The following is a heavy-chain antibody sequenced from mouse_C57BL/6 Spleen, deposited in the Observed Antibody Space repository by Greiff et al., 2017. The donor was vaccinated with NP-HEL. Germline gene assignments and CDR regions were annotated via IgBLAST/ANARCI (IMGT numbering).Heavy chain of an antibody. J-gene: IGHJ4*01. CDR1: GYTFTSYW. CDR3: ASIYYDYDGYAMDY. D-gene: IGHD2-4*01. Sequence: QVQLKQPGAELVMPGASVKLSCKASGYTFTSYWMHWVKQRPGQGLEWIGEIDPSDSYTNYNQKFKGKSTLTVDKSSSTAYMQLSSLTSEDSAVYYCASIYYDYDGYAMDYWGQGTSVTVSS. V-gene: IGHV1-69*01. CDR2: IDPSDSYT.